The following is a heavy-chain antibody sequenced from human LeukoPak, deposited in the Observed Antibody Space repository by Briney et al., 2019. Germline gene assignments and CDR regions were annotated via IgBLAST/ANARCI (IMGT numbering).Heavy chain of an antibody. J-gene: IGHJ4*02. CDR3: AKDRGYSYGPFDY. CDR1: GFTFSSYA. Sequence: GGSLRLSCAASGFTFSSYAMSWVRQAPGKGLEWVSVISGSGGSTYYADSVKGRFTISRDNSKNTLYLQMNSLRAEDTAVYYCAKDRGYSYGPFDYWGQGTLVTVSS. CDR2: ISGSGGST. D-gene: IGHD5-18*01. V-gene: IGHV3-23*01.